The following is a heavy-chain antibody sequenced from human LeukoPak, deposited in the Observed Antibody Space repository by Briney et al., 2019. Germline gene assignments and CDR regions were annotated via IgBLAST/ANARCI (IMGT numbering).Heavy chain of an antibody. CDR1: GFSLSTSGVG. D-gene: IGHD3-10*01. Sequence: SGPTLVNPTQTLTLTCTFSGFSLSTSGVGVGWIRQPPGKALEWLALIYWNDDKRYSPSLKSRLTITKDTSKNQVVLTMTNMDPVDTATYYCAHRARERLLWFGELFDPWGQGTLVTVSS. CDR2: IYWNDDK. V-gene: IGHV2-5*01. J-gene: IGHJ5*02. CDR3: AHRARERLLWFGELFDP.